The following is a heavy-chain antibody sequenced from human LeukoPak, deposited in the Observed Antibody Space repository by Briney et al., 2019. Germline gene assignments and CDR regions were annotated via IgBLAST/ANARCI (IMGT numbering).Heavy chain of an antibody. Sequence: PSETLSLTCAVHGGSFSGYYWSWIRQPPGKGLEWIGEINHSGSTNYNPSLKSRVTISVDTSKNQFSLKLSSVTAADTAVYYCARGGGLTAPEPFDYWGQGTLVTVSS. V-gene: IGHV4-34*01. CDR2: INHSGST. CDR3: ARGGGLTAPEPFDY. J-gene: IGHJ4*02. D-gene: IGHD1-14*01. CDR1: GGSFSGYY.